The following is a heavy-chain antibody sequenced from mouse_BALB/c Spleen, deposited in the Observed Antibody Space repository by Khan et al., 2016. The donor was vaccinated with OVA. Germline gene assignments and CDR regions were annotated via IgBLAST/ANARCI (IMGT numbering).Heavy chain of an antibody. V-gene: IGHV5-6*01. Sequence: EVQLVESGGDLVKPGGSLKLSCAASGFTFSSYGMSWVRQTPDKRLEWVAAISSGGSYTYYPDSLKGRFTISRDNAKNTLYLQMSGLKSEDTAMYYCARQPGYYEGSAMDYWGQGTSVTGSS. CDR2: ISSGGSYT. CDR1: GFTFSSYG. J-gene: IGHJ4*01. D-gene: IGHD2-3*01. CDR3: ARQPGYYEGSAMDY.